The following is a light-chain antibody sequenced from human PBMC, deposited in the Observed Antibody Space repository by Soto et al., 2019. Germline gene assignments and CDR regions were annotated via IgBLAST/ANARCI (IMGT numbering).Light chain of an antibody. CDR3: TSFTSSISLVV. Sequence: QSALTQPASVSGSPGQSITISCTGTSSDIGGYNYVSWYQQHPGKAPKLLLYEVNSRPSGVSNRFSGSKSGNTASLTISGLQVEDEADYYCTSFTSSISLVVFGGGTQLTVL. J-gene: IGLJ2*01. CDR2: EVN. V-gene: IGLV2-14*01. CDR1: SSDIGGYNY.